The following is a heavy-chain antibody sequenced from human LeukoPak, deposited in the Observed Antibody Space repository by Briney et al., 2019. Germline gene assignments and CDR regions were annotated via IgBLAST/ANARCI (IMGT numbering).Heavy chain of an antibody. CDR1: GGSISSYY. CDR2: IYYSGST. D-gene: IGHD4-17*01. J-gene: IGHJ4*02. V-gene: IGHV4-59*01. Sequence: SETLSLTCTVSGGSISSYYWSRIRQPPGKGLEWIGYIYYSGSTNYNPSLKSRVTISVDTSKNQFSLKLSSVTAADTAVYYCARVATTVTLFDYWGQGTLVTVSS. CDR3: ARVATTVTLFDY.